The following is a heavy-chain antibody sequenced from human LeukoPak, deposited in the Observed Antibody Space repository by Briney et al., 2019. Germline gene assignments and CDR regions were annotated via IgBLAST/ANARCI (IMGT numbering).Heavy chain of an antibody. J-gene: IGHJ4*02. Sequence: NHGESLKISCKGSGYSFTNYWIGWVRQMPGKGLEWMGIIYLGDSDTRYSPSFQGQVTISADKSISIAYLQWSSLKASDTAMYYCARKGRYCSSTNCPFGYWGQGTLVTVSS. CDR1: GYSFTNYW. CDR3: ARKGRYCSSTNCPFGY. D-gene: IGHD2-2*01. V-gene: IGHV5-51*01. CDR2: IYLGDSDT.